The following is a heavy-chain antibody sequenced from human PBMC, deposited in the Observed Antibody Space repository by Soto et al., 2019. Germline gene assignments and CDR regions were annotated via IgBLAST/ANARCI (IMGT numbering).Heavy chain of an antibody. Sequence: GGSLRLSCAASGFTFSSYWMTWVRQAPGKGLEWVANIKADGSEKYYVDSVKGRFTISRDNAKNSLYLQMNSLRAEDPAVYYCARDLYQLPTMRYYYYGMDVWGQGTTVTVSS. D-gene: IGHD2-2*01. J-gene: IGHJ6*02. CDR3: ARDLYQLPTMRYYYYGMDV. CDR2: IKADGSEK. CDR1: GFTFSSYW. V-gene: IGHV3-7*03.